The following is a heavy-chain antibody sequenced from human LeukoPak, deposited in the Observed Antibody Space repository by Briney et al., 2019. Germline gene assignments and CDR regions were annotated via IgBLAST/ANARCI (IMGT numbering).Heavy chain of an antibody. J-gene: IGHJ6*02. CDR3: ARGKRSSEVDV. V-gene: IGHV1-69*02. CDR2: IIPILGIA. CDR1: GGTFSSYT. D-gene: IGHD6-19*01. Sequence: ASVKVSCKASGGTFSSYTISWVRQAPGQGLEWMGRIIPILGIANYAQKFQGRATITADKSTSTAYMELSSLRSEDTAVYYCARGKRSSEVDVWGQGTTVTVSS.